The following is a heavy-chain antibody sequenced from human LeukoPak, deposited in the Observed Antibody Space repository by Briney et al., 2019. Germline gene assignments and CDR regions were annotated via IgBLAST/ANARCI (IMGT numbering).Heavy chain of an antibody. V-gene: IGHV1-69*01. CDR2: IIPIFGTA. D-gene: IGHD5-18*01. J-gene: IGHJ4*02. CDR3: AREYTAMSR. CDR1: GGPFNSYA. Sequence: SVKVSFKASGGPFNSYAISWVRPAPGQGLEWMGGIIPIFGTANYAQKFQGRVTITADESTSTAYMELSSLRSEDTAVYYCAREYTAMSRWGQGTLVTVSS.